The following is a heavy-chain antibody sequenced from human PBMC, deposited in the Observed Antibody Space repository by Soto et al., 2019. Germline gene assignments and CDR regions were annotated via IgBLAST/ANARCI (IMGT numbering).Heavy chain of an antibody. D-gene: IGHD6-6*01. CDR3: AASYTSSSESDF. CDR2: IVIGSGNT. CDR1: GFNFTTFA. J-gene: IGHJ4*02. Sequence: QMQLVQSGPEVKKPGTSVKVSCKASGFNFTTFAVQWVRQARGQRLEWMGWIVIGSGNTNFAQKFQERVSITRDMSTTTVYMQMSSLTSEDTAVYYCAASYTSSSESDFWGQGTLVTVSS. V-gene: IGHV1-58*01.